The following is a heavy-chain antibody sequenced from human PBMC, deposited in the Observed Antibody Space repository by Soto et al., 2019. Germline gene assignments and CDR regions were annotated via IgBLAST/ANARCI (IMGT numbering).Heavy chain of an antibody. CDR3: ARPQGGDYGDYYFDF. J-gene: IGHJ4*02. D-gene: IGHD4-17*01. Sequence: GASVKVSCKASGYTFTNYAVHWVRQAPGQRLEWMGWINAGNGNTKYSKKFQGRVTMTRDTSASTAYMELSRLTSEDTAVYYCARPQGGDYGDYYFDFWGPGTLVTVS. CDR1: GYTFTNYA. V-gene: IGHV1-3*01. CDR2: INAGNGNT.